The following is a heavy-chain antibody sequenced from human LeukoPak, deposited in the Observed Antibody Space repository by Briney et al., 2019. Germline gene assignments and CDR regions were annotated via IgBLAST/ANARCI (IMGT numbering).Heavy chain of an antibody. D-gene: IGHD6-19*01. CDR3: ARADDPSIAVAGIGY. V-gene: IGHV1-2*02. J-gene: IGHJ4*02. Sequence: GASVKVSCKASGYTFTGYYMHWVRQAPGQGLEWMGWINPNSGGTNYAQKFQGRVTMTRDTSISTAYMELSRLRSDDTAVYYCARADDPSIAVAGIGYWGQGTLVTVSS. CDR1: GYTFTGYY. CDR2: INPNSGGT.